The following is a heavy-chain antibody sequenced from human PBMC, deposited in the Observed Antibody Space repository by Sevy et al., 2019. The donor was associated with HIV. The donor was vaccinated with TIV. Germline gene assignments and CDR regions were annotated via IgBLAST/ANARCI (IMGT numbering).Heavy chain of an antibody. D-gene: IGHD6-19*01. CDR2: IASYGNDE. J-gene: IGHJ6*02. CDR1: GFTFSNYV. Sequence: GGSLRLSCAASGFTFSNYVMHWVRQAPGKGLEWVTFIASYGNDEDYADSVKGRFIISRDNSKNTLYLQMNSLRPEDTAVYYCARSVLAVAGSYGMDVWGQGTTVTVSS. V-gene: IGHV3-30*04. CDR3: ARSVLAVAGSYGMDV.